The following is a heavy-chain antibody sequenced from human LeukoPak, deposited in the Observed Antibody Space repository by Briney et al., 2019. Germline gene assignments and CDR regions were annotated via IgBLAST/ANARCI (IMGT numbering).Heavy chain of an antibody. CDR3: ARAIRNQLLSDH. D-gene: IGHD2-2*01. Sequence: ASVKVSCKASGYTLSTYDVIWVRQATGQGLEWMGWMNPNSGNTGYALKFRGRVTMTGDASISTAYMELSSLISEDTAVYYCARAIRNQLLSDHWGPGTLVTVSS. CDR2: MNPNSGNT. CDR1: GYTLSTYD. J-gene: IGHJ4*02. V-gene: IGHV1-8*01.